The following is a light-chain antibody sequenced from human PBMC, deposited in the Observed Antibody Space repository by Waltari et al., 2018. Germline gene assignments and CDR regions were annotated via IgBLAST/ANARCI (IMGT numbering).Light chain of an antibody. CDR2: ECT. CDR3: CSYATYHVI. J-gene: IGLJ2*01. V-gene: IGLV2-23*01. Sequence: GYQHRTGKAPRLIICECTKRPSGVSDRFSGSKSGTTASLTISGLQAEDEADYYCCSYATYHVIFGGGTKVTVL.